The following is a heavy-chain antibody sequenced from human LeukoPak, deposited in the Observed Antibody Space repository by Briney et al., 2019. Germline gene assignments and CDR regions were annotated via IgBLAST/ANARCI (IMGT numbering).Heavy chain of an antibody. Sequence: PGGSLRLSCAVSGFSFSDFFMDWVRQAPGKGLEWIGRSRNKENNYAAEYAASVKGRFTISRADSKDSLYLQLSSLKTEDTAVYYCTRENYWNLDYWGQGTLVTVSS. CDR3: TRENYWNLDY. J-gene: IGHJ4*02. CDR1: GFSFSDFF. CDR2: SRNKENNYAA. D-gene: IGHD1-1*01. V-gene: IGHV3-72*01.